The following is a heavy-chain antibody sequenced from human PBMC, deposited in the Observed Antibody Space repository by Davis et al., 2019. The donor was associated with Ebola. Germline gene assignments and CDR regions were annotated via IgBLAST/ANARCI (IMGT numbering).Heavy chain of an antibody. CDR1: GFTFSDHY. V-gene: IGHV3-72*01. CDR2: SRNKANSYNT. CDR3: ALAGYTYENFDL. D-gene: IGHD5-18*01. Sequence: GESLKISCAASGFTFSDHYMDWVRQAPGTGLEWVGRSRNKANSYNTDYAAAVKGRFTISRDASKNSLSLQMDSLKTEDTAVYYCALAGYTYENFDLWGRGTLVTVSS. J-gene: IGHJ2*01.